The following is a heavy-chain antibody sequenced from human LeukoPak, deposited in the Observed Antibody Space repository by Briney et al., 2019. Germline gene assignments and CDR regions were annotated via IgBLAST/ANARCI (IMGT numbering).Heavy chain of an antibody. CDR2: ISYDGSNK. CDR3: AKGKTDIVVATSNYGFDP. CDR1: GFTFSSYA. V-gene: IGHV3-30-3*01. D-gene: IGHD2-15*01. J-gene: IGHJ5*02. Sequence: GGSLRLSCAASGFTFSSYAMHWVRQAPGKGLEWVAVISYDGSNKYYADSVKGRFTISRDNSKNTLYLQMNSLRAEDTAVYYCAKGKTDIVVATSNYGFDPWGQGTLVTVSS.